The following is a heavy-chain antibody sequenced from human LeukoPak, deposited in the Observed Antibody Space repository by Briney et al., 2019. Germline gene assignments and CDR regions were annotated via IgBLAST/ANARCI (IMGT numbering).Heavy chain of an antibody. CDR2: IRSKAYGGTT. CDR1: GFTFGDYA. V-gene: IGHV3-49*04. Sequence: PGGSLRLSCTASGFTFGDYAMSWVRQAPGRGREWVGFIRSKAYGGTTEYAASVKGRFTISRDDSKSIAYLQMNSLKTEDTAVYYCTRRPMGYCSGTSCSYGMDVWGQGTTVTVSS. J-gene: IGHJ6*02. D-gene: IGHD2-2*01. CDR3: TRRPMGYCSGTSCSYGMDV.